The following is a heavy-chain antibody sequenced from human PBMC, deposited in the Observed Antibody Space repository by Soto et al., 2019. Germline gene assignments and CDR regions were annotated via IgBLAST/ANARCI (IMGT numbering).Heavy chain of an antibody. D-gene: IGHD2-15*01. CDR1: GGSISSYY. V-gene: IGHV4-59*01. CDR3: ARASKVVAATLFDY. J-gene: IGHJ4*02. CDR2: IYYSGST. Sequence: SETLSLTCTVSGGSISSYYWSWIRQPPGKGLEWIGYIYYSGSTNYNPSLQSRGTISVDTSKNQFSLKLSSVTAADTAVYYCARASKVVAATLFDYWGQGTLVTVSS.